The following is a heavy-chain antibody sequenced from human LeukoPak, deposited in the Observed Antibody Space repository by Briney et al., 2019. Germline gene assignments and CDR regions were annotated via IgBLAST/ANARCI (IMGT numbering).Heavy chain of an antibody. CDR1: GFTFSAYG. V-gene: IGHV3-30*18. J-gene: IGHJ3*02. CDR3: AKGDYGGNSHTFDI. Sequence: PGRSLRLSCAASGFTFSAYGMHWVRQAPCKGLEWVAIILYDGSNKYYADSVKGRFTISRDNSKNTLSLQVNSLRPEDTAVYYCAKGDYGGNSHTFDIWGQGTMVTVSS. D-gene: IGHD4-23*01. CDR2: ILYDGSNK.